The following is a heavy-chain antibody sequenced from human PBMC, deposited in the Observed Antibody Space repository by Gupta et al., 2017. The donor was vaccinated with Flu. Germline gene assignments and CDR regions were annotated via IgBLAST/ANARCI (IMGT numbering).Heavy chain of an antibody. D-gene: IGHD5-18*01. CDR3: TRAGGGYAYGYPDY. CDR1: GFAFSSYE. V-gene: IGHV3-48*03. CDR2: IHSSGSPI. J-gene: IGHJ4*02. Sequence: EVQLLESGGGLVQPGGSLRLSCEASGFAFSSYEMNWVRQAPGKGLEWLSYIHSSGSPICYADSVKGRFTISRDNAKNALFLQMNSLRVDDTGLYYCTRAGGGYAYGYPDYWGQGTLVTVSS.